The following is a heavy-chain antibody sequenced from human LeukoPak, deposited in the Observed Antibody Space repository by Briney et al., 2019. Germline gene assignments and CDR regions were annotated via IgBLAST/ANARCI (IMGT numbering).Heavy chain of an antibody. CDR2: INSDGSST. Sequence: GGSLRLSCAASGFTFSHYWMHWVRQAPGKGLVWVSRINSDGSSTTYADSVKGRFTISRDNAKNTLYLQMNSLRAEDTAVYYCAREIPYYYYGMDVWGQGTTVTVSS. CDR3: AREIPYYYYGMDV. CDR1: GFTFSHYW. J-gene: IGHJ6*02. V-gene: IGHV3-74*01.